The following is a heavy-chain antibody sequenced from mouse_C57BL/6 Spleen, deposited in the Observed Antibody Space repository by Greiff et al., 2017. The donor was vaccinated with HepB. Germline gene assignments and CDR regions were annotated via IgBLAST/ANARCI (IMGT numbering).Heavy chain of an antibody. Sequence: QVQLQQSGAELVRPGASVTLSCKASGYTFTDYEMHWVKQTPVHGLEWIGAIDPETGGTAYTQKFKGKAILTADKSSSTAYMELRSLTSEDSAVYYCTRWGFITTVIDYWGQGTTLTVSS. V-gene: IGHV1-15*01. CDR2: IDPETGGT. CDR3: TRWGFITTVIDY. D-gene: IGHD1-1*01. CDR1: GYTFTDYE. J-gene: IGHJ2*01.